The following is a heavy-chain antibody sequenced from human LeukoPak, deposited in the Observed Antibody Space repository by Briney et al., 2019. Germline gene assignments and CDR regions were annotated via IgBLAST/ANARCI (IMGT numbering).Heavy chain of an antibody. CDR3: AKSDHRGDGFNYDY. CDR2: ISWDGGVT. CDR1: GFTFDDHT. J-gene: IGHJ4*02. V-gene: IGHV3-43*01. Sequence: TGGSLRLSCAASGFTFDDHTMHWVRQAPGTGPEWGSLISWDGGVTKYAGSVKGRFTISRDNTKKSLYLQMNSLRTEDTALYYCAKSDHRGDGFNYDYWGQGTLVTVSS. D-gene: IGHD5-24*01.